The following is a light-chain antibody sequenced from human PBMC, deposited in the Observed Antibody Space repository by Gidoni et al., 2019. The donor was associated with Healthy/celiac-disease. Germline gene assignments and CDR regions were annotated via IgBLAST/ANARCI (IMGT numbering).Light chain of an antibody. Sequence: DIQMTQTQSSLSASVGDRVSITSLARQSISSYLNWYQLKPGKAPKLLIYAASSLQGGVPSGFSGSGFWPDFTLTISSLQPESFPTYYCQRSYSTLWTFGQGTKVEIK. J-gene: IGKJ1*01. V-gene: IGKV1-39*01. CDR1: QSISSY. CDR3: QRSYSTLWT. CDR2: AAS.